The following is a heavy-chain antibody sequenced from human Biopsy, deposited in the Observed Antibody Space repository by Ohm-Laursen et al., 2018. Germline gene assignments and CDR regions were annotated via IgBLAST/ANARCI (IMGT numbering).Heavy chain of an antibody. V-gene: IGHV4-4*09. D-gene: IGHD7-27*01. CDR3: ARLWGGYHFHGMDV. CDR1: GGSISSFY. CDR2: ISDSGGT. Sequence: SDTLSLTCAVSGGSISSFYWTWIRQPPGKGPEWIGDISDSGGTNYKPSLKSRVIISVDTSKNQFSLKLSSVTAADTAVYYCARLWGGYHFHGMDVWGQGTTVTVSS. J-gene: IGHJ6*02.